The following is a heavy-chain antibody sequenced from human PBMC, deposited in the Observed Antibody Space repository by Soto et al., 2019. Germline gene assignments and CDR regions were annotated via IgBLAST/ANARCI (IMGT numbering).Heavy chain of an antibody. Sequence: EVQLVESGGGLVQPGRSLRLSCTASGFTFGDYAMSWFRQAPGKGLEWVGFIRSKAYGGTTEYAASVKGRFTISRDDSKSIAYLQMNSLKTEDTAVYYCTRSMGYRVTATEDAFDIWGQGTMVTVSS. J-gene: IGHJ3*02. CDR3: TRSMGYRVTATEDAFDI. CDR1: GFTFGDYA. V-gene: IGHV3-49*03. D-gene: IGHD2-21*02. CDR2: IRSKAYGGTT.